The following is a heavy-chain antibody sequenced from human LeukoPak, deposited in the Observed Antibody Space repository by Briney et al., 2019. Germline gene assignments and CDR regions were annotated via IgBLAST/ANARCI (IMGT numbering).Heavy chain of an antibody. V-gene: IGHV1-18*01. CDR2: ISAYNGNT. CDR1: GFTFTSYG. Sequence: GGSLRLSCAASGFTFTSYGISWVRQAPGQGLEWMGWISAYNGNTNYAQKLQGRVTMTTDTSTSTAYMELRSLRSDDTAVYYCAAASSGYDYYFDYWGQGTLVTVSS. D-gene: IGHD3-22*01. CDR3: AAASSGYDYYFDY. J-gene: IGHJ4*02.